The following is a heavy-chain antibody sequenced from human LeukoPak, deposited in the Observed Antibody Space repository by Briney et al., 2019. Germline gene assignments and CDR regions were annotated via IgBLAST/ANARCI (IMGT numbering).Heavy chain of an antibody. CDR1: GYTFNGYY. J-gene: IGHJ4*02. Sequence: ASVKVSCKASGYTFNGYYKHWVRQAPGQGLEWMGRVSPYNGNTYYSQRFQDRVTITKDTSTGTAYMDLRNLRTDDTAMYYCARNGRVRRVVKDLFEYWGQGTLVAVSS. V-gene: IGHV1-18*04. CDR2: VSPYNGNT. CDR3: ARNGRVRRVVKDLFEY. D-gene: IGHD3-10*01.